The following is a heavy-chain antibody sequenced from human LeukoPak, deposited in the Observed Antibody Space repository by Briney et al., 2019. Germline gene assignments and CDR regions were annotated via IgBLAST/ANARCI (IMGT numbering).Heavy chain of an antibody. Sequence: GGSLRLSCAASGFTFSSYAMHWVRQAPGKGLEWVAVISYDGSNKYYADSVKGRFTISRDNSKNTLYLQMNSLRAEGTAVYYCTRVMVGAAAVYDYWGQGTLVTVSS. CDR3: TRVMVGAAAVYDY. D-gene: IGHD6-13*01. CDR2: ISYDGSNK. CDR1: GFTFSSYA. J-gene: IGHJ4*02. V-gene: IGHV3-30*04.